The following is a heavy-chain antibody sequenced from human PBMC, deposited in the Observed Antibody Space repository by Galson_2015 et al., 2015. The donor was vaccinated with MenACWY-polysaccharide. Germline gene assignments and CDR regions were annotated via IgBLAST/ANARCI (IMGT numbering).Heavy chain of an antibody. V-gene: IGHV3-30*03. CDR3: ATVTGDYARGSLDN. J-gene: IGHJ4*02. Sequence: LRLSCAASGFPFPASGMHWVRQAPGTGLEGVAVISYDGIHKHYTNSVRGRFAISRDNSKNTLYLQINSLRAEDTAVYYCATVTGDYARGSLDNWGQGTLVTVSS. D-gene: IGHD4-17*01. CDR1: GFPFPASG. CDR2: ISYDGIHK.